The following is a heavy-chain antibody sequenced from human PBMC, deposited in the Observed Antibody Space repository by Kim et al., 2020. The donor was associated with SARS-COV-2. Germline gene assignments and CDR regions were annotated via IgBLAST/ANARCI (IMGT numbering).Heavy chain of an antibody. Sequence: PARKRRVTLSVDTSKNQFSLKLSSVTAADTAVYYCARMGSSGYPALFFDYWGQGTLVTVSS. D-gene: IGHD3-22*01. CDR3: ARMGSSGYPALFFDY. V-gene: IGHV4-39*07. J-gene: IGHJ4*02.